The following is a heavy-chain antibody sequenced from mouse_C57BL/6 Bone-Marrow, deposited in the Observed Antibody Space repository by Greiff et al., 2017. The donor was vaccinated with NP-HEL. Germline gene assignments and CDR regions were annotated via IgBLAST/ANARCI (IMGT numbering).Heavy chain of an antibody. CDR3: ARTPTYYCGSEAMDY. D-gene: IGHD1-1*01. CDR2: IYPRSGTT. V-gene: IGHV1-81*01. J-gene: IGHJ4*01. CDR1: GYTFTSYG. Sequence: VQLVESGAELARPGASVKLSCKASGYTFTSYGISWVQQRTGQGLEWIGEIYPRSGTTYYNEKFKGKATLTADKSSSTAYMELRSLTSEDSAVFFCARTPTYYCGSEAMDYWGQGTSVTVSS.